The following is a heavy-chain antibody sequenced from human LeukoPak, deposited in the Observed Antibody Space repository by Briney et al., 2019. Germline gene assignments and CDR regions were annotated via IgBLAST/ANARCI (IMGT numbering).Heavy chain of an antibody. V-gene: IGHV1-18*04. CDR3: ARGGGSYYLSWFDP. J-gene: IGHJ5*02. CDR2: ISPHNGNT. D-gene: IGHD1-26*01. CDR1: GYTFTGYY. Sequence: GASVKVSCKASGYTFTGYYIYWVRQAPGQRLEWMGQISPHNGNTNYAQKLQGRVTMTTDTSTSTAYMELRSLRSDDTAVYYCARGGGSYYLSWFDPWGQGTLVTVSS.